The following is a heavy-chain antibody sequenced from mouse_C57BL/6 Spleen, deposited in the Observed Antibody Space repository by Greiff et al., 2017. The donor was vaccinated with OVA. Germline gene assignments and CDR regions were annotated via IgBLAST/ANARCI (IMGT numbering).Heavy chain of an antibody. CDR3: ARKSTGPYAMDY. D-gene: IGHD4-1*01. V-gene: IGHV2-2*01. Sequence: VQLQESGPGLVQPSQSLSITCTVPGFSLTSYGVPWVRQSPGKGLEWLGLIWSGGSTDYNAAFISRLSISKDKSKSQVFFKMNSLQADDTAINYCARKSTGPYAMDYWGQGTSVTVSS. CDR2: IWSGGST. J-gene: IGHJ4*01. CDR1: GFSLTSYG.